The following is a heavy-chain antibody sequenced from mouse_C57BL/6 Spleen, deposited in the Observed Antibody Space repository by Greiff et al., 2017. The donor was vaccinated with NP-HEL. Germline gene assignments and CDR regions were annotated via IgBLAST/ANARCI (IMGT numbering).Heavy chain of an antibody. CDR3: ASYGYLPFDY. D-gene: IGHD2-2*01. Sequence: VQLQQSGPELVKPGASVKISCKASGYTFTDYYMNWVKQSHGKSLEWIGDINPNNGGTSYNQKFKGKATLTVDKSSSTAYMELRSLTSEDSAVYYCASYGYLPFDYWGQGTTLTVSS. CDR1: GYTFTDYY. CDR2: INPNNGGT. J-gene: IGHJ2*01. V-gene: IGHV1-26*01.